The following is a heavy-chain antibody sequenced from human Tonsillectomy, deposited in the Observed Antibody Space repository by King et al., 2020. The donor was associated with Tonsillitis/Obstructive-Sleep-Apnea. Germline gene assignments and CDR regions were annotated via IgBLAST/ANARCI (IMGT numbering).Heavy chain of an antibody. CDR3: AHSFGSGSPDY. CDR2: MYCDVDK. Sequence: ITLKESGPTLVKPTQTLTLTCTFSGFSLSTSGVGVGWIRQPPGKALEWLALMYCDVDKRYSPSLKSRLTITKDTSKNKVVLTMTNMDPVDTATYYCAHSFGSGSPDYWGQGTLVTVSS. D-gene: IGHD3-10*01. CDR1: GFSLSTSGVG. J-gene: IGHJ4*02. V-gene: IGHV2-5*02.